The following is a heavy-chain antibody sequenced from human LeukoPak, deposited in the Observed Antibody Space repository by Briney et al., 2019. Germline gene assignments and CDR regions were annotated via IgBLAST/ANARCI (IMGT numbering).Heavy chain of an antibody. CDR2: IRYDGSNK. D-gene: IGHD2-2*01. CDR3: AKTFGGILDCSSTSCQTLYYYYYMDV. Sequence: QPGGSLRLSCAASGFTFSSYGMHWVRQAPGKGLEWVAFIRYDGSNKYYADSVKGRFTISRDNSKNTLYLQMNSLRAEDTAVYYCAKTFGGILDCSSTSCQTLYYYYYMDVWGKGTTVTISS. CDR1: GFTFSSYG. J-gene: IGHJ6*03. V-gene: IGHV3-30*02.